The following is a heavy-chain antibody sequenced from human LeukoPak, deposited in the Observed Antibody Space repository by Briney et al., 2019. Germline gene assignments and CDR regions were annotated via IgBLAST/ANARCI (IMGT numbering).Heavy chain of an antibody. V-gene: IGHV3-33*01. D-gene: IGHD2-15*01. J-gene: IGHJ5*02. CDR1: GFTFSSYG. CDR3: ARELEEDSHNWFDP. Sequence: GGSLRLSCAASGFTFSSYGMHWVRQAPGKGLEWVAVIWYDGSNKYYADSVKGRFTISRDNSKNTLYLQMNSLRAEDTAVYYCARELEEDSHNWFDPWGQGTLVTVSS. CDR2: IWYDGSNK.